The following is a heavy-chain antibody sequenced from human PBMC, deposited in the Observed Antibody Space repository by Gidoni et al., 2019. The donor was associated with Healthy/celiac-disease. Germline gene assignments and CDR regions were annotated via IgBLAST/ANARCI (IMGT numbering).Heavy chain of an antibody. CDR2: IYYSGST. D-gene: IGHD2-8*01. V-gene: IGHV4-31*03. Sequence: QVQLQESGPGLVKPSQTLSLTCTVSGGSISSGGYYWSWIRQHPGKGLEWIGYIYYSGSTYYNPSLQSRVTISVDTSKNQFSLKLSSVTAADTAVYYCARDLRPFTKPGAFDIWGQGTMVTVSS. J-gene: IGHJ3*02. CDR1: GGSISSGGYY. CDR3: ARDLRPFTKPGAFDI.